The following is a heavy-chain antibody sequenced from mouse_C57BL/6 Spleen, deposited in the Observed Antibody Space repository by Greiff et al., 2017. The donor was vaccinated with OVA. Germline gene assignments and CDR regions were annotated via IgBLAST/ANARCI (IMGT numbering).Heavy chain of an antibody. CDR1: GYSITSGYY. CDR2: ISYDGSN. Sequence: ESGPGLAKPSQSLSLTCSVTGYSITSGYYWNWIRQFPGNKLEWMGYISYDGSNNYNPSLKNRISITRDTSKHQFFLKLNSVTTEDTATDYCARDDYGSSYGYFDGWGTGTTVTVAS. D-gene: IGHD1-1*01. J-gene: IGHJ1*03. CDR3: ARDDYGSSYGYFDG. V-gene: IGHV3-6*01.